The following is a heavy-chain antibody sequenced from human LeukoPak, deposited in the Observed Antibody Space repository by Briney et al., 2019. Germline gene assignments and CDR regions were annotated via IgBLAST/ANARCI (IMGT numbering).Heavy chain of an antibody. Sequence: PSEILSLTCDVSGYSISSGYYWGWIRQSPGKGLEWIGNIYHSGNAYYNPSLKSRVTISVDTSKNRFSLKLNSMSAADTAMYYCARALVRAFDIWGQGTTVTVSS. CDR3: ARALVRAFDI. D-gene: IGHD1-26*01. J-gene: IGHJ3*02. V-gene: IGHV4-38-2*01. CDR1: GYSISSGYY. CDR2: IYHSGNA.